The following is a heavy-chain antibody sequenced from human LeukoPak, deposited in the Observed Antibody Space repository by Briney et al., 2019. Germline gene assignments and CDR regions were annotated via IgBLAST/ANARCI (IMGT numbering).Heavy chain of an antibody. V-gene: IGHV3-11*05. CDR2: IADGTDGT. J-gene: IGHJ5*02. D-gene: IGHD3-3*01. CDR3: ARASGLRSFTLIS. CDR1: GFTFSDYY. Sequence: GGSLRLSCAASGFTFSDYYMSWIRQAPGKGLEWLSRIADGTDGTYYADSVKGRFTISRDNSKNTLYLQMNSLRAEDTAVYYCARASGLRSFTLISWGLGTLVTVSS.